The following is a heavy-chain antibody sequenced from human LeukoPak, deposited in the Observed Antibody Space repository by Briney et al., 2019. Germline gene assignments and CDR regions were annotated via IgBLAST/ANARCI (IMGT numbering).Heavy chain of an antibody. CDR1: GYTFTGFF. CDR3: TRDAPGYSSEFDF. D-gene: IGHD6-19*01. Sequence: ASVKVSRKTSGYTFTGFFMHWVRQAPGQGLEWMGWINPNNGDTNSAQKFQGRVTMTRDASIRTAYMELSRLTSDDTAVYYCTRDAPGYSSEFDFWGQGTLVTVSS. V-gene: IGHV1-2*02. CDR2: INPNNGDT. J-gene: IGHJ4*02.